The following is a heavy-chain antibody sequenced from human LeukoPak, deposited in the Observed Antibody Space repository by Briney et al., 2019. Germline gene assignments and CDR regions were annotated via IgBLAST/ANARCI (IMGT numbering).Heavy chain of an antibody. CDR2: IIPIFGTA. J-gene: IGHJ4*02. D-gene: IGHD3-10*01. Sequence: ASVKVSCKASGGTFSSYAISWVRQAPGQGLEWMGGIIPIFGTANYAQKFQGRATITADESTSTAYMELSSLRSEDTAVYYCAKRYYYGSGSSSPFDYWGQGTLVTVSS. CDR1: GGTFSSYA. V-gene: IGHV1-69*13. CDR3: AKRYYYGSGSSSPFDY.